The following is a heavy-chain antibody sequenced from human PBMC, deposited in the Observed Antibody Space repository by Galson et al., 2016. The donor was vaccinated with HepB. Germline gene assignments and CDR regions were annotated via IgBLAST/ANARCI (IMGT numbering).Heavy chain of an antibody. J-gene: IGHJ4*02. CDR1: GFTFSSYH. CDR2: ITGHSNYI. V-gene: IGHV3-21*01. CDR3: ARWRGSGEIWHIDY. Sequence: SLRLSCAASGFTFSSYHMTWVRQAPGEGLAWVSSITGHSNYIRYADSVRGRFTISRDNANNSLYLQMNSLRAEDTAVYYCARWRGSGEIWHIDYWGQGTLVTVSS. D-gene: IGHD2-15*01.